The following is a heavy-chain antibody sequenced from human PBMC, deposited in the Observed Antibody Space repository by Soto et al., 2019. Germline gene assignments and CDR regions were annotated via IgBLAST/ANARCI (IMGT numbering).Heavy chain of an antibody. CDR3: AKYSSGWNFDY. Sequence: ASVRVSCKASGYTFTSYYMHWVRQAPGQGLEWMGIINPSGGSTSYAQKFQGRVTMTTDTSTSTAYMELRSLRSDDTAVYYCAKYSSGWNFDYWGQGTLVTVSS. V-gene: IGHV1-46*01. CDR1: GYTFTSYY. CDR2: INPSGGST. D-gene: IGHD6-19*01. J-gene: IGHJ4*02.